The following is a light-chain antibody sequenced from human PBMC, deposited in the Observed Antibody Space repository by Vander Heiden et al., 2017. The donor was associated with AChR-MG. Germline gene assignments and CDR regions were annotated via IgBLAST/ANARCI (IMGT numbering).Light chain of an antibody. CDR3: QQYYSTPPYT. Sequence: DIVMTQSPDSLAVSLGERATINCKSSQSLLYCANSLNYLAWYQQKPGQPPKLLVYWASTRESGVPDRFSGSGSGTNFTLTISSLQAEDVAVYYCQQYYSTPPYTFGQGTKLEIK. V-gene: IGKV4-1*01. CDR1: QSLLYCANSLNY. J-gene: IGKJ2*01. CDR2: WAS.